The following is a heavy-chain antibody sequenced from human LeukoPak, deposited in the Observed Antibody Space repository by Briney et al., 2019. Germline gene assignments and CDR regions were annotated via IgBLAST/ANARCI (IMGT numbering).Heavy chain of an antibody. D-gene: IGHD1-26*01. V-gene: IGHV3-30*04. Sequence: GGSLRLSCAASGFTFSSYAIHWVRQAPGKGLEWVAVISYDGSNKYYADSVKGRFTISRDNSKNTLYLQMNSLRADDTAVYYCARGQRAHVEWYYYMGVWGKGTTVTVSS. CDR2: ISYDGSNK. CDR1: GFTFSSYA. CDR3: ARGQRAHVEWYYYMGV. J-gene: IGHJ6*03.